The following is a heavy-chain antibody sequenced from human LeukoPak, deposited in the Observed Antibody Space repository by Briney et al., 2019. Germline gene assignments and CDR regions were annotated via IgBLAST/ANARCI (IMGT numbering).Heavy chain of an antibody. CDR2: ISGSGGST. CDR3: ASSEYYYDSSGYSGG. Sequence: GGSLRLSCAASGFTFSSYAMSWVRQAPGKGLEWVSAISGSGGSTYYADSVKGRFTISRDNAKNSLYLQMNSLRAEDTAMYYRASSEYYYDSSGYSGGWGQGTLVTVTS. V-gene: IGHV3-23*01. D-gene: IGHD3-22*01. J-gene: IGHJ4*02. CDR1: GFTFSSYA.